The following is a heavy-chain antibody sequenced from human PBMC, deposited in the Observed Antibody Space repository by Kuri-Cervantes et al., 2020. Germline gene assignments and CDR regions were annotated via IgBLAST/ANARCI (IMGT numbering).Heavy chain of an antibody. Sequence: GESLKISCAASGFTFSSYGTHWVRQAPGKGLEWVAVIWYDGSNKYYADSVKGRFTISRDNSKNTLYLQMNSLRAEDTAVYYCARERSSSWSMSYYYYYYGMDVWGQGTTVTVSS. D-gene: IGHD6-13*01. J-gene: IGHJ6*02. V-gene: IGHV3-33*01. CDR3: ARERSSSWSMSYYYYYYGMDV. CDR1: GFTFSSYG. CDR2: IWYDGSNK.